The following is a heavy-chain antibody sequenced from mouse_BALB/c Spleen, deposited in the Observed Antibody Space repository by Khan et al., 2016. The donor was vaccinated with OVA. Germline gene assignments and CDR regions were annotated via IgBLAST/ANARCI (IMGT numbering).Heavy chain of an antibody. CDR2: LSSGGSYT. CDR3: ARLAYYYNSEGFDD. V-gene: IGHV5-6*01. Sequence: EVQLQESGGDLVKPGGSLKLSCAASGFTFSTYGMSWVRQTPDKRLEWVAALSSGGSYTYYPDSVKGRFTISRDNAKNTLYLQMSSLKSEDTAMXYCARLAYYYNSEGFDDLGQGTMVTVSA. D-gene: IGHD1-1*01. J-gene: IGHJ3*01. CDR1: GFTFSTYG.